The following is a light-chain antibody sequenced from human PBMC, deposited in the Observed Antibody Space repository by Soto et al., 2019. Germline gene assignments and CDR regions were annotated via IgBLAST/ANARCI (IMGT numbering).Light chain of an antibody. V-gene: IGKV1-33*01. J-gene: IGKJ4*01. CDR3: QQYGDLPLT. Sequence: DIQMTQSPSSLSASAGDRVTITCQASQGIGNYLTWYQQRLGKAPKLLIYDASTLETGVPSRFSGSGSWTDCTFPISRLQPEDFETYFCQQYGDLPLTFGGGTKVDIK. CDR1: QGIGNY. CDR2: DAS.